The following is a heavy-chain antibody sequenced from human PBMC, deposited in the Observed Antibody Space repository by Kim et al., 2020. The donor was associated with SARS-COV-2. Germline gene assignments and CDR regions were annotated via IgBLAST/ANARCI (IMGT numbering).Heavy chain of an antibody. D-gene: IGHD2-15*01. CDR3: ARDRRYSLDY. J-gene: IGHJ4*02. Sequence: GGSLRLSCVDFGFTFTSNWMSWVRQTPGKGLEWLAKINEDGRETYYVYSVEGRFTISRDNAKNSLYLQMNSLTVEDTAIYYCARDRRYSLDYWGRGTRVTVSS. V-gene: IGHV3-7*01. CDR1: GFTFTSNW. CDR2: INEDGRET.